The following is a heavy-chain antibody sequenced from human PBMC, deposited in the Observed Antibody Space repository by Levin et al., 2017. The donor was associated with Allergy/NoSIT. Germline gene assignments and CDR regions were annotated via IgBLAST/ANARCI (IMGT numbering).Heavy chain of an antibody. V-gene: IGHV4-59*01. CDR2: IYNSGST. D-gene: IGHD1-20*01. J-gene: IGHJ4*02. CDR3: ARDGSITGNYYFDY. Sequence: SQTLSLTCTVSGGSISSSYWSWIRQPPGKGLEWIGYIYNSGSTNYNPSLKSRVTISVDRSKNQFSLKVRSVTAADTAVYYCARDGSITGNYYFDYWGQGTLVTVSS. CDR1: GGSISSSY.